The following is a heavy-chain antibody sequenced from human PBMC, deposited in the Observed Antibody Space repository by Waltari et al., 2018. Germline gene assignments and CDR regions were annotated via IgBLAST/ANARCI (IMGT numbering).Heavy chain of an antibody. CDR2: IDPSDSYT. CDR1: GYSFTSYW. CDR3: ARLKDYYDSSGFDAFDI. V-gene: IGHV5-10-1*03. D-gene: IGHD3-22*01. J-gene: IGHJ3*02. Sequence: EVQLVQSGAEVKKPGESLRISCKGSGYSFTSYWISWVRQMPGKGLEWMGRIDPSDSYTNYSPSFQGHVTISADKSISTAYLQWSSLKASDTAMYYCARLKDYYDSSGFDAFDIWGQGTMVTVSS.